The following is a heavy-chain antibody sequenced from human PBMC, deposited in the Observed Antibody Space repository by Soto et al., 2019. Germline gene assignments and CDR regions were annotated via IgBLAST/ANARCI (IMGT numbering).Heavy chain of an antibody. CDR3: AGMPYTSGLRFDP. J-gene: IGHJ5*02. CDR1: GDSYRISTYS. V-gene: IGHV4-30-2*01. D-gene: IGHD6-19*01. CDR2: IYQSGVT. Sequence: LSLTCNMSGDSYRISTYSWSWIRQPPGKALQWIGLIYQSGVTSYNPSLASRVSISLDRSNNQCSLKLKSVTAADTAVYFCAGMPYTSGLRFDPWGPGTLVTVSS.